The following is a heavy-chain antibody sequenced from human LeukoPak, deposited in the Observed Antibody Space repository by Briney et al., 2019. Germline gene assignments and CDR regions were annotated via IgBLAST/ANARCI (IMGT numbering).Heavy chain of an antibody. D-gene: IGHD3-22*01. V-gene: IGHV3-23*01. J-gene: IGHJ4*02. Sequence: GGSLRLSCAASGFTFSNYGMNWVRQAPGKGLEWVSGITANGGTTYYADSVKGRFTISRDNSKNTLYLQMNSLRAEDTAVYYCAKASGYYYEDSYFDYWGQGTLVTVSS. CDR1: GFTFSNYG. CDR3: AKASGYYYEDSYFDY. CDR2: ITANGGTT.